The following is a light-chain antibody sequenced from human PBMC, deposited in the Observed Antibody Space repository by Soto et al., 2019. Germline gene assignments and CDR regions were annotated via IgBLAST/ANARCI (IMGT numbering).Light chain of an antibody. CDR1: QSVSSSY. J-gene: IGKJ1*01. V-gene: IGKV3-20*01. CDR2: GAS. Sequence: EIVLTQSPGTLSLSPGERATLSCRASQSVSSSYLAWYQQKPGQAPRLLIYGASSRATGIPDRFSGSGSATDFTLTISRLEPEDFAVYYCQQYGSSPRTFGQGTKVDIK. CDR3: QQYGSSPRT.